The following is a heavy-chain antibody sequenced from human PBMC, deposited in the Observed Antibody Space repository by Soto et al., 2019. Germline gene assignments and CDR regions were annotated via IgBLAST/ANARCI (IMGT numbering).Heavy chain of an antibody. J-gene: IGHJ4*02. V-gene: IGHV3-49*03. CDR2: IRSKAYGGTT. Sequence: GGSLRLSCTASGFTFGDYAMSWFRQAPGKGLEWVGFIRSKAYGGTTEYAASVKGRFTISRDDSKSIAYLQMNSLKTEDTAVYDCTRKPRITGTTYYFDDWGQGTLVTVSS. CDR3: TRKPRITGTTYYFDD. CDR1: GFTFGDYA. D-gene: IGHD1-20*01.